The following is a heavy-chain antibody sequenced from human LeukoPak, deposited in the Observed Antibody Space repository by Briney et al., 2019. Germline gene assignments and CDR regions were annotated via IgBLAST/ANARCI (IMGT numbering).Heavy chain of an antibody. V-gene: IGHV3-74*01. J-gene: IGHJ3*02. CDR1: GFTFSSYW. CDR2: IKSDGSST. D-gene: IGHD6-13*01. Sequence: GGSLRLSCAASGFTFSSYWMHWVRQAPGRGLVWVSRIKSDGSSTSYADSVKGRFTISRDNAKNTLFLQMHSLRVEDTAVYYCIRGLAAASAFDIWGQGTMVTVSS. CDR3: IRGLAAASAFDI.